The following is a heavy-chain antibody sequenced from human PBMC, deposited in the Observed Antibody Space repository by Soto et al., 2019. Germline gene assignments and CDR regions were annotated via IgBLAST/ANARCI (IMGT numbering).Heavy chain of an antibody. D-gene: IGHD2-2*01. CDR2: IDPSDSYT. Sequence: GESLKISCKGSGYSFTSYWISWVRQMPGKGLEWMGRIDPSDSYTNYSPSFQGHVTISADKSISTAYLQWSSLKASDTAMYYCARLGDIVVVPAATQTFDYWGQGTLVTVSS. CDR3: ARLGDIVVVPAATQTFDY. J-gene: IGHJ4*02. CDR1: GYSFTSYW. V-gene: IGHV5-10-1*01.